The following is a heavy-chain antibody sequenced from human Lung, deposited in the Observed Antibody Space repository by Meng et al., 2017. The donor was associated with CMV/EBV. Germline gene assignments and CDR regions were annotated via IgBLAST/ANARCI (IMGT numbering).Heavy chain of an antibody. Sequence: RQQRPGPGLVGPWVPPHLTCSVSVGSGGSLNECSWIRQPPGKGLELIWKIYHSGSTNSNPSLKRRVTVSVDKSKNQFSLKLSSVSAADTAVYYCASFPPPGKQWLVTDYWGQGTLVTVSS. V-gene: IGHV4-4*02. CDR3: ASFPPPGKQWLVTDY. CDR1: VGSGGSLNE. CDR2: IYHSGST. D-gene: IGHD6-19*01. J-gene: IGHJ4*02.